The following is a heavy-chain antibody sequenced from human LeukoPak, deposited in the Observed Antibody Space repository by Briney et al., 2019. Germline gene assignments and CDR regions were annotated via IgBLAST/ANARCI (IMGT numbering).Heavy chain of an antibody. D-gene: IGHD3-22*01. J-gene: IGHJ6*03. CDR3: ARGFGSSGYFYYYYYYMDV. Sequence: ASETLSLTCAVSGASITSYYWTWIRQPPGKGLEWIGYIYHTGNIKYNPSLNSRVTISIDTSKNQFSLKLSSVTAADTAVYYCARGFGSSGYFYYYYYYMDVWGKGTTVTVSS. CDR1: GASITSYY. CDR2: IYHTGNI. V-gene: IGHV4-59*12.